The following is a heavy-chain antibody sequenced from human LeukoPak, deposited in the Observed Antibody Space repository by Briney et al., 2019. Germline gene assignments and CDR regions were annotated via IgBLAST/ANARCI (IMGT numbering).Heavy chain of an antibody. D-gene: IGHD1-26*01. CDR3: AKGSREWELLDAFDI. Sequence: GGSLRLSCAAYGFTYSSYGMTWVRQAPGKGLEWVSGISGSGSRTDYADSVKGRFTISRDNAKNTLYLQMNSLRAEDTAAYYCAKGSREWELLDAFDIWGQGTMVTVSS. J-gene: IGHJ3*02. CDR1: GFTYSSYG. V-gene: IGHV3-23*01. CDR2: ISGSGSRT.